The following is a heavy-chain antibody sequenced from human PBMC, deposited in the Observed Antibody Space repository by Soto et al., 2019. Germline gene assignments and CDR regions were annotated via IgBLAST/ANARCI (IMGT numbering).Heavy chain of an antibody. CDR1: GGSFSGYY. D-gene: IGHD6-13*01. CDR2: INHSGST. Sequence: SETLSLTCAVYGGSFSGYYWSWIRQPPGKGLEWIGEINHSGSTDYNPSLKSRVTISVDTSKNQFSLRLSSVTAADTAVYYCARLRRIAAAGTAFYYFDYWGQGTLVTVSS. CDR3: ARLRRIAAAGTAFYYFDY. J-gene: IGHJ4*01. V-gene: IGHV4-34*01.